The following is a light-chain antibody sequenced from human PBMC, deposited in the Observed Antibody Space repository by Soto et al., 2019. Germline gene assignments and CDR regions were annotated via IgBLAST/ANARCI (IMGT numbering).Light chain of an antibody. J-gene: IGLJ1*01. V-gene: IGLV2-14*01. CDR3: SSYTSDSTLV. CDR1: SSDLGAYNY. Sequence: QSVLTQPASVSGSPGQSITISCTGTSSDLGAYNYVSWYRQLPGKAPKLMIYEVSDRPSGVSSRFSGSKSDNTASLTISGLQTEDEADYYCSSYTSDSTLVFGTGTKVTVL. CDR2: EVS.